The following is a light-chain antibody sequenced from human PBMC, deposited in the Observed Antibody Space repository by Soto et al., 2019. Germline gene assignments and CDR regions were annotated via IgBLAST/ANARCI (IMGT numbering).Light chain of an antibody. Sequence: LTQSPSFLSASVGDRVTITCRASQGISNFLAWYQQKPGQAPRLLIYRTSNRATGIPDRFSGSGSGTDFTLTISRLEPEDFAVYWCQQYDSSPRTFGQGTKVEIK. V-gene: IGKV3-20*01. CDR3: QQYDSSPRT. J-gene: IGKJ1*01. CDR2: RTS. CDR1: QGISNF.